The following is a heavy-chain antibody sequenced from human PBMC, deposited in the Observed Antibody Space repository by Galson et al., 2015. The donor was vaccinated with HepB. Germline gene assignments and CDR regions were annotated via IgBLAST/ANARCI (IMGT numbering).Heavy chain of an antibody. CDR3: TRRSPDYHSSGWSDYYYYGMDV. CDR2: IRSKANSYAT. D-gene: IGHD6-19*01. Sequence: SLRLSCAASGFTFSGSAMHWVRQASGKGLEWVGRIRSKANSYATAYAASVKGRFTISRDDSKNTAYLQMNSLKTEDTAVYYCTRRSPDYHSSGWSDYYYYGMDVWGQGTTVTVSS. CDR1: GFTFSGSA. J-gene: IGHJ6*02. V-gene: IGHV3-73*01.